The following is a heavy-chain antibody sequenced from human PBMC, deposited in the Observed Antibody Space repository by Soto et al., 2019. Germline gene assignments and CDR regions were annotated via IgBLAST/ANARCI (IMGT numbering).Heavy chain of an antibody. D-gene: IGHD3-9*01. CDR1: GGSNSSGRFY. CDR2: ISDSGSS. J-gene: IGHJ4*02. V-gene: IGHV4-31*03. CDR3: ARTTFYDIFTAYYSLFDY. Sequence: QVQLQESGPGLVKPSQTLTLTCTVSGGSNSSGRFYWSWIRQHPGKGLEWIGHISDSGSSYYNPSLESRVTISVDTSENQFSLKLSAVTAADTAVYFCARTTFYDIFTAYYSLFDYWGQGTKVTVSS.